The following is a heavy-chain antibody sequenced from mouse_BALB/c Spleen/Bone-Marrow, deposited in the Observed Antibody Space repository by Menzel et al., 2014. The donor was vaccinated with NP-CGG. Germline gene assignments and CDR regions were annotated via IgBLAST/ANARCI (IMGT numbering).Heavy chain of an antibody. J-gene: IGHJ4*01. CDR1: GYTFTSYW. D-gene: IGHD2-3*01. Sequence: QVQLQQSGAELVKPGASVKLSCKASGYTFTSYWMHWVKQRPGQGLEWIGEIDPSDSYINYNQKFKGKATLTVDKSSSTAYMQLSSLTSEDSAVYFCARWLLRYYAMDDWGQGTSVTVSS. CDR2: IDPSDSYI. CDR3: ARWLLRYYAMDD. V-gene: IGHV1-69*02.